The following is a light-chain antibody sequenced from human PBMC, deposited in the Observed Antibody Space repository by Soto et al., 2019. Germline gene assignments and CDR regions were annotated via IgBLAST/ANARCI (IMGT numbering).Light chain of an antibody. V-gene: IGLV2-8*01. J-gene: IGLJ1*01. Sequence: QSALTQPPSASGSPGQSVTISCTGTSGDVGGYNYVSWYQQHSGKAPKLVIYEVSKRPSGVPDRFSGSKSGNTASLTVSGLQAEDEADYYCSSFAGISTVFGTGTKVTVL. CDR3: SSFAGISTV. CDR2: EVS. CDR1: SGDVGGYNY.